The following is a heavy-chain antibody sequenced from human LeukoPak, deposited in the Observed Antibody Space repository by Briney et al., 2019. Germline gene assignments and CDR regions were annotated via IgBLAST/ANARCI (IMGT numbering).Heavy chain of an antibody. Sequence: GSVKVSCKASGYTFTSYGISWVRQATGQGLEWMGWISAYNGNTNYAQKLQGRVTMTTDTSTSTAYMELRSLRSDDTAVYYCARDKAVTTEVTQHFQHWGQGTLVTVSS. J-gene: IGHJ1*01. D-gene: IGHD4-23*01. V-gene: IGHV1-18*01. CDR3: ARDKAVTTEVTQHFQH. CDR1: GYTFTSYG. CDR2: ISAYNGNT.